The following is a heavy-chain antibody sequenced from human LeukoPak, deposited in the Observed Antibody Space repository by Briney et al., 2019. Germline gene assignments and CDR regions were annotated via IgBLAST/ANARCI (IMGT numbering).Heavy chain of an antibody. CDR2: IGGGGSDI. CDR1: GFTFSAYA. Sequence: PGGSLRLSCAASGFTFSAYAMTWVRQAPGRGLEWVSMIGGGGSDIQYADSVKGRFTISRDNSKNTVYLQMDSLRADDTAVYYCAKRGVVIRVILVGFHKEAYYFDSWGQGALVTVSS. CDR3: AKRGVVIRVILVGFHKEAYYFDS. D-gene: IGHD3-22*01. V-gene: IGHV3-23*01. J-gene: IGHJ4*02.